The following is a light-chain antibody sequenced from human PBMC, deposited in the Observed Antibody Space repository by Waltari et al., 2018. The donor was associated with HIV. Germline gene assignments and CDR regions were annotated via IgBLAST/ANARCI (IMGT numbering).Light chain of an antibody. J-gene: IGLJ3*02. CDR3: CSYTTSDTWV. Sequence: QSALTQPASVSGSPGPSITISCAGTSSDAGRYNLVSWYQQHPGKAPKLIVFEVTNRPSGLSSRFSGSKSDNTASLTISGLQAEDEADYYCCSYTTSDTWVFGGGTKLTVL. CDR2: EVT. CDR1: SSDAGRYNL. V-gene: IGLV2-14*01.